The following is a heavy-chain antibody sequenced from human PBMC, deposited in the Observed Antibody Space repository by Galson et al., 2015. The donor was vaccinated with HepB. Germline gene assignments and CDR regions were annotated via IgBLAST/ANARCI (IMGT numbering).Heavy chain of an antibody. V-gene: IGHV3-7*01. J-gene: IGHJ4*02. Sequence: LRLSCAASGFAFSIYWMSWVRQTPGKGLEWVANIKPDGSEEYYVDSVKGRFTISRDNAKNSLYLQMNSLRAEDTAVYYCARDSSGLPFDYWGQGTLVTVSS. CDR3: ARDSSGLPFDY. D-gene: IGHD3/OR15-3a*01. CDR2: IKPDGSEE. CDR1: GFAFSIYW.